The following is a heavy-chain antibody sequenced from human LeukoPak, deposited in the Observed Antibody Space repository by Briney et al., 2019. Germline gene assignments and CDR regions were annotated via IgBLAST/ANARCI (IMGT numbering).Heavy chain of an antibody. V-gene: IGHV4-59*01. Sequence: SETLSLTCTVSGGSISSYYWSWIRQPPGKGLEWIGYIYYSGSTNYNPSLKSRVTISVDTSKNQFSLKLGSATAADTAVYYCARVGSSSWSNYYYGMDVWGQGTTVTVSS. CDR1: GGSISSYY. CDR2: IYYSGST. CDR3: ARVGSSSWSNYYYGMDV. D-gene: IGHD6-13*01. J-gene: IGHJ6*02.